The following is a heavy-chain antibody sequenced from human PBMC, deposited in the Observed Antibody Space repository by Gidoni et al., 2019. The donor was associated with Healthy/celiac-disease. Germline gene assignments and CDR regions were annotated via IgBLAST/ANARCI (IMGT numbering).Heavy chain of an antibody. V-gene: IGHV4-59*01. Sequence: QVQLQESGSGLVKPSETLSLTCTVSGGSISSYYWSWLRRPPGTGLEWIGYIYYSGSTNYNPSLKSRVNISVDTSKNQFALKLSSVTAADTAVYYCARGYDSSGPWGQGTLVTVSS. D-gene: IGHD3-22*01. CDR1: GGSISSYY. J-gene: IGHJ5*02. CDR2: IYYSGST. CDR3: ARGYDSSGP.